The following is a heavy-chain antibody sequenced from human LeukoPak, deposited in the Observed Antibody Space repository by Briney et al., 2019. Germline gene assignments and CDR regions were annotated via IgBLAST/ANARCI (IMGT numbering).Heavy chain of an antibody. J-gene: IGHJ4*02. CDR3: AKDIMTHYYDSSGLGF. CDR2: ISWNSGSI. D-gene: IGHD3-22*01. V-gene: IGHV3-9*01. Sequence: GGSLRLSCAASGFTFDDYAMHWVRQAPGKGLEWVSGISWNSGSIGYADSVKGRFTISRDNAKNSLYLQMNSLRAEDTALYYCAKDIMTHYYDSSGLGFWGQGTLVTVSS. CDR1: GFTFDDYA.